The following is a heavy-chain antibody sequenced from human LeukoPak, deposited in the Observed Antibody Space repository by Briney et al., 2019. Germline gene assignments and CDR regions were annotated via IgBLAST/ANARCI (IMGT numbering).Heavy chain of an antibody. CDR3: ARLGAYCADDCYSYFDP. J-gene: IGHJ5*02. D-gene: IGHD2-21*01. Sequence: TLSLTCTVSGGSIGSDIFYWSWIRQPAGKGLEWIGRIYSNGRTNYNPSLKSRVTMSADTSKSQFSLNLKSVTAADTAVYYCARLGAYCADDCYSYFDPWGQGILVTVSS. CDR1: GGSIGSDIFY. V-gene: IGHV4-61*02. CDR2: IYSNGRT.